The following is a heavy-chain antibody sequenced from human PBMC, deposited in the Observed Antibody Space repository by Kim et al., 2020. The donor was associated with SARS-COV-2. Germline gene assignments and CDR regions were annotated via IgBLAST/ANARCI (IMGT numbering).Heavy chain of an antibody. V-gene: IGHV3-30*04. D-gene: IGHD2-15*01. CDR3: VRVGLCSGGDCYSPLDN. J-gene: IGHJ4*02. CDR2: VSSDGGKT. CDR1: GFNFSGHS. Sequence: GGSLRLSCVASGFNFSGHSMHWVRQAPGKGLDWVAIVSSDGGKTYYADSVKGRFTISRDNSKNTLSLQMNSLRVEDTAVYYCVRVGLCSGGDCYSPLDNWGQGTLVTVSS.